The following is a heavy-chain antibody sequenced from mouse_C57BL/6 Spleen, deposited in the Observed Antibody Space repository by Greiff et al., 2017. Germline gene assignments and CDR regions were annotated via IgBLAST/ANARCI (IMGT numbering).Heavy chain of an antibody. Sequence: VQLQQSGASVKISCKASGYAFSSYWMNWVKQRPGKGLEWIGQIYPGDGDTNYNGKFKGKATLTADKSSSTAYMQLSSLTSEDSAVYFCARHYYGSSFDYWGQGTTLTVSS. J-gene: IGHJ2*01. V-gene: IGHV1-80*01. CDR3: ARHYYGSSFDY. CDR1: GYAFSSYW. CDR2: IYPGDGDT. D-gene: IGHD1-1*01.